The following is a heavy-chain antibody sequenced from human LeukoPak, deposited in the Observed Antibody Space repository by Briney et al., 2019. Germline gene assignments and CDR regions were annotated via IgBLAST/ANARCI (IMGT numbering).Heavy chain of an antibody. CDR1: GGSISSYY. CDR3: ARRSRFLEWLPWDY. V-gene: IGHV4-59*01. J-gene: IGHJ4*02. Sequence: SETLSLTCTVSGGSISSYYWSWIRQPPGKGLEWIGYIYYSGSTNYNPSLKSRVTISVDTSKNQFSLKLSSVTAADTAVYYCARRSRFLEWLPWDYWGQGTLVTVSS. D-gene: IGHD3-3*01. CDR2: IYYSGST.